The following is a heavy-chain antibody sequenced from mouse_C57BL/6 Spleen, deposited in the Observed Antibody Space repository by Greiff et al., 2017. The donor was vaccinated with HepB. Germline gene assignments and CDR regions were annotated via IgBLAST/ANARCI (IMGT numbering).Heavy chain of an antibody. CDR2: INPSSGYT. J-gene: IGHJ1*03. CDR3: ARDYGSSYRYFDV. CDR1: GYTFTSYW. Sequence: QVQLQQPGAELAKPGASVKLSCKASGYTFTSYWMHWVKQRPGQGLEWIGYINPSSGYTKYNQKFKDKATLTADKSSSTAYMQLSSLTYEDSAVYYCARDYGSSYRYFDVWGTGTTVTVSS. D-gene: IGHD1-1*01. V-gene: IGHV1-7*01.